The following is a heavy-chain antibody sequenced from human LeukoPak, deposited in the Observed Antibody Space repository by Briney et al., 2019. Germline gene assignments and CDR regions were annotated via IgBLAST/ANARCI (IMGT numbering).Heavy chain of an antibody. J-gene: IGHJ4*02. Sequence: ASVTVSCKASGYTFTNYGISWVRQAPGQGLEWMGCISAYNGNTNYAQKLQGRVTMTTDTSTSTAYMELRSLRSDDTAVYYCARDGSGDTAMDPTYYYFDYWGQGTLVTVSS. V-gene: IGHV1-18*01. CDR1: GYTFTNYG. CDR2: ISAYNGNT. D-gene: IGHD5-18*01. CDR3: ARDGSGDTAMDPTYYYFDY.